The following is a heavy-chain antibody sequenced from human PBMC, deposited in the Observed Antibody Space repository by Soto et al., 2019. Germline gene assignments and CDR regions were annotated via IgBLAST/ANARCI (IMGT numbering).Heavy chain of an antibody. V-gene: IGHV3-23*01. CDR1: GFTFSSYA. J-gene: IGHJ4*02. CDR3: AKGHSSVWYRSDFDY. CDR2: IRSGGGSP. Sequence: GGSLRLSCAASGFTFSSYAMNWVRQAPGKGLEWVSAIRSGGGSPSYADSVEGRFIISRDNSKDTLYLEMNSLRADDTAVYYCAKGHSSVWYRSDFDYWGQGALVTVSS. D-gene: IGHD6-19*01.